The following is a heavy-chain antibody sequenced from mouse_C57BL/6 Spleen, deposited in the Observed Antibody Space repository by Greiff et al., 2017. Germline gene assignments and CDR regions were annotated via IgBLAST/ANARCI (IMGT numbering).Heavy chain of an antibody. CDR2: ISSGSSTI. J-gene: IGHJ2*01. CDR3: ARGTGTRNYYYFDY. V-gene: IGHV5-17*01. D-gene: IGHD4-1*01. CDR1: GFTFSDYG. Sequence: EVNVVESGGGLVKPGGSLKLSCAASGFTFSDYGMHWVRQAPEKGLAWVAYISSGSSTIYYADTVKGRFTIARDNAKNTLFLQMTSLRSEDTAMYYCARGTGTRNYYYFDYWGQGTTLTVSS.